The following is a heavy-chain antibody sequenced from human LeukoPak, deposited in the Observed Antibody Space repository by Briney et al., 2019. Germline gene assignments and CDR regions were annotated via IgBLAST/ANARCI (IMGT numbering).Heavy chain of an antibody. CDR3: ARKGNGALDI. Sequence: PGGSLRLSCVASGFTFSTYAMSWVRQAPGKGLEWVSDISDIGASTNYVGSVKGRFTISRDNSKNMLYMQMNSLRAEDTALYYCARKGNGALDIWGQGTMVTVSS. J-gene: IGHJ3*02. CDR2: ISDIGAST. V-gene: IGHV3-23*01. CDR1: GFTFSTYA. D-gene: IGHD1-1*01.